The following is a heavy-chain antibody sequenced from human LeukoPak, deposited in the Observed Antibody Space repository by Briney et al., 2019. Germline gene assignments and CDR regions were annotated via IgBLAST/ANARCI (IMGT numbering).Heavy chain of an antibody. Sequence: GGSLRLSCAASEFTFSSYSMNWVRQAPGKGLEWVANIKQDGSEKYYVDSVKGRFTISRDNAKNSLYLQMNSLRAEDTAVYYCARRQGSYFDTSCYYYGWGQGTLVTVSS. CDR1: EFTFSSYS. V-gene: IGHV3-7*01. D-gene: IGHD3-22*01. J-gene: IGHJ4*02. CDR3: ARRQGSYFDTSCYYYG. CDR2: IKQDGSEK.